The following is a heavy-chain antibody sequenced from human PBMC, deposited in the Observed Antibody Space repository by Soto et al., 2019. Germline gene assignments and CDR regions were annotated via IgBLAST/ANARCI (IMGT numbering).Heavy chain of an antibody. CDR2: IIPVFGMV. D-gene: IGHD6-19*01. CDR3: AGGRIVVAGSSAYYGMDV. CDR1: EGNPSTPP. V-gene: IGHV1-69*01. Sequence: QVHLLLQSGAEVKKPGSSGKVPCKASEGNPSTPPITWVRQALGQGLKWLGGIIPVFGMVSYAQNFQGRVTITADESTSTAYMELSSLRSEDTAVYFCAGGRIVVAGSSAYYGMDVWGQGTTVTVSS. J-gene: IGHJ6*02.